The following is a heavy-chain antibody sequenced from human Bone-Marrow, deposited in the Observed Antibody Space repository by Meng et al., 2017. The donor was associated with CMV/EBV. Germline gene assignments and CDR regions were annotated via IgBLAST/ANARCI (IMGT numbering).Heavy chain of an antibody. V-gene: IGHV1-2*02. Sequence: ASVKVSCKASGYTFTSYGISWVRQAPGQGLEWMGWINPNSGVTNYAQKFQGRVTMTRDTSISTAYMELSRLRSDDTAVYYCARGGVTYYYDSSYFSYWGQGTLVTVSS. CDR1: GYTFTSYG. D-gene: IGHD3-22*01. CDR2: INPNSGVT. J-gene: IGHJ4*02. CDR3: ARGGVTYYYDSSYFSY.